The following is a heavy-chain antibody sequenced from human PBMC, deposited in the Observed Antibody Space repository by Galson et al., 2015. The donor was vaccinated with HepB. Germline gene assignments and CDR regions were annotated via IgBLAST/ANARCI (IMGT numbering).Heavy chain of an antibody. Sequence: SLRLSCAASGFTFSRYAMSWVRQAPGKGLEWVSAISSSGDSTYYADSVKGRFTMSRDNPKNTLYLQMNSLRGDDTAVYFCAKANPTNSPLKRVRGVSLPDYWGQGTLVIVSS. CDR3: AKANPTNSPLKRVRGVSLPDY. CDR2: ISSSGDST. D-gene: IGHD3-10*01. V-gene: IGHV3-23*01. CDR1: GFTFSRYA. J-gene: IGHJ4*02.